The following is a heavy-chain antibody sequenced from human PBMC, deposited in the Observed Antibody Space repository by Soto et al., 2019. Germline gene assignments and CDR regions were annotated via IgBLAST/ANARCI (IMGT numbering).Heavy chain of an antibody. D-gene: IGHD6-19*01. J-gene: IGHJ4*02. Sequence: QVQLVESGGGLGKPGGSLRLSCVASGFTFSDYYMNWIRQAPGKELEWLSYISNRANTIYYADSVKGRFTVSRDNAKNSLYLQMDILRVEDTAVYYCARGGVPYSSGWGIDYWGQGTLVTVSS. CDR2: ISNRANTI. CDR3: ARGGVPYSSGWGIDY. V-gene: IGHV3-11*01. CDR1: GFTFSDYY.